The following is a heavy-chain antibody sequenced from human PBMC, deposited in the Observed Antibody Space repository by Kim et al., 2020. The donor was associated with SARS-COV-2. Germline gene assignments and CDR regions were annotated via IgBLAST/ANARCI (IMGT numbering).Heavy chain of an antibody. J-gene: IGHJ4*02. D-gene: IGHD1-26*01. CDR3: ARDGVGATWLD. CDR2: T. Sequence: TYYNPSLKSRVTISVDTSKNQFSLKLSSVTAADTAVYYCARDGVGATWLDWGQGTLVTVSS. V-gene: IGHV4-39*07.